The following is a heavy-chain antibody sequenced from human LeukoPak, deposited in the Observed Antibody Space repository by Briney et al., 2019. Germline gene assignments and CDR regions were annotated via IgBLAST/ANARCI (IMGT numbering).Heavy chain of an antibody. CDR2: IWYDGTNK. V-gene: IGHV3-33*06. CDR3: AKDASSPIFGVAYYLDS. CDR1: GFTFSSYG. D-gene: IGHD3-3*01. J-gene: IGHJ4*02. Sequence: GGSLRLSCAASGFTFSSYGMHWVRQAPGKGLEWVAVIWYDGTNKYYADSVKGRFTISRDNSKNTLYLQLNSLRAEDTAVYYCAKDASSPIFGVAYYLDSWGQGTLVTVSS.